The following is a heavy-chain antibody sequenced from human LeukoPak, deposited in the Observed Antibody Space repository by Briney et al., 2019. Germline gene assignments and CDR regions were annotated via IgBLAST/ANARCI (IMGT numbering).Heavy chain of an antibody. J-gene: IGHJ5*02. Sequence: ASVKVSCKASGYTFTSNYIHWVRQAPGQGLEWMGMIYPRDGSTSYAQKFQGRVTVTRDTSTSTVHMEPSGLRSEDTAVYYCARGVAVAGTPSRWFDPWGQGTLVTVSS. D-gene: IGHD6-19*01. V-gene: IGHV1-46*01. CDR3: ARGVAVAGTPSRWFDP. CDR1: GYTFTSNY. CDR2: IYPRDGST.